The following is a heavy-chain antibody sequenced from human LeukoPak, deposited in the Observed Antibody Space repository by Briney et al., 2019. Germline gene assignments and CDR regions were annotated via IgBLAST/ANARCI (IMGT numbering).Heavy chain of an antibody. J-gene: IGHJ4*02. Sequence: SETLSLTCAVSGGSISSSSYYWGWIRQPPGKGLEWIGSICYSGSTYYNPSLKSRVTISVDTSKNQFSLKLSSETAADTAVYYCARARSGWPFDYWGQGALVTVSS. CDR1: GGSISSSSYY. D-gene: IGHD6-19*01. CDR2: ICYSGST. V-gene: IGHV4-39*07. CDR3: ARARSGWPFDY.